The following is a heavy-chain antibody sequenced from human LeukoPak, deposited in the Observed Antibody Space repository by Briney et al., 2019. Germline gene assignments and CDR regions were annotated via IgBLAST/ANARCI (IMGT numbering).Heavy chain of an antibody. Sequence: ASVKVSCKASGGTFSSYAISWVRQAPGQGLEWMGGIIPIFGTANYAQKFQGRVTITADESTSTAYMELSRLTSDDTAVYYCARGARPPLLIGPHWGQGTMVTVSS. CDR3: ARGARPPLLIGPH. CDR1: GGTFSSYA. V-gene: IGHV1-69*13. D-gene: IGHD3-16*01. CDR2: IIPIFGTA. J-gene: IGHJ3*01.